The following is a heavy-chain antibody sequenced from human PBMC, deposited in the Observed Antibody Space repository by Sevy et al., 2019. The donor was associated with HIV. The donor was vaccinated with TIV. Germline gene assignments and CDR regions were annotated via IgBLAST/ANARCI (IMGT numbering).Heavy chain of an antibody. D-gene: IGHD3-3*01. V-gene: IGHV3-23*01. CDR2: ISGSGGST. CDR3: AKGSNDFWSGYSNFDY. CDR1: GFTFSSYA. J-gene: IGHJ4*02. Sequence: GGSLRLSCAASGFTFSSYAMSWVRQAPGKGLEWVSAISGSGGSTYYADSVKGRFTISRDNSKNTLYLQMNSLSAEDTAVYYCAKGSNDFWSGYSNFDYWGQGTLVTVSS.